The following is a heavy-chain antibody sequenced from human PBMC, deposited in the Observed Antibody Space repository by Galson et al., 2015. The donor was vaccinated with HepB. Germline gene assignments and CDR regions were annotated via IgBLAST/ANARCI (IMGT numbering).Heavy chain of an antibody. J-gene: IGHJ4*02. CDR3: AKLPYSGSYYEDAQYCFDN. CDR1: GFIFKHYA. CDR2: ITFGGGTT. V-gene: IGHV3-23*01. Sequence: SLRLSCAASGFIFKHYAVGWVRQAPGKWLEWVSIITFGGGTTYYADSVKGRFSISRDNSKKTLFLQMSSLRAEDTAVYYCAKLPYSGSYYEDAQYCFDNWGQGTLVTVSS. D-gene: IGHD1-26*01.